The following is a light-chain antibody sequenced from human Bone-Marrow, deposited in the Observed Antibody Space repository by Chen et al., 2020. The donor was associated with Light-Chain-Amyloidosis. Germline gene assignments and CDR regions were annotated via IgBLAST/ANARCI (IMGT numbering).Light chain of an antibody. CDR3: QQYNSYSKT. V-gene: IGKV1-5*01. Sequence: DIQMTQSPSTLSASVGDSVTITCRASQSISSWLAWYQQKPGKAPKLLIYDASSLESGGPSRFSGSGSGTEFTLTISSLQPDDFATYYCQQYNSYSKTFGQGTKVEIK. J-gene: IGKJ1*01. CDR1: QSISSW. CDR2: DAS.